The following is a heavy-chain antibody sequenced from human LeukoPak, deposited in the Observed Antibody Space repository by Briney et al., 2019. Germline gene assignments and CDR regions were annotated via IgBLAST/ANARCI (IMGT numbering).Heavy chain of an antibody. J-gene: IGHJ4*02. CDR3: ARGLSHANRRLGIGIGH. D-gene: IGHD7-27*01. CDR1: GYTFTSYD. V-gene: IGHV1-8*01. CDR2: MNPNSGNT. Sequence: ASVTVSCKASGYTFTSYDINWVRQATGQGLEWMGWMNPNSGNTGYAQKFQGRVTMTRNTSISTAYMELSSLRSEDTAVYYCARGLSHANRRLGIGIGHWGQGTLVTVSS.